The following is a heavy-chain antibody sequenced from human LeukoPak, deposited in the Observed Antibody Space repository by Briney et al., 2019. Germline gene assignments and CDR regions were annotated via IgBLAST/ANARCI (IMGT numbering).Heavy chain of an antibody. Sequence: SETLSLTCTVSGDPMTYYSCNWFRQAPGKGLEWIGYNYYSGSTKANPSLERRVSMSVDTSKNQFSLKLSSVTAADTAVYYCAGYGSGDAFDIWGQGTMVTVSS. CDR3: AGYGSGDAFDI. CDR2: NYYSGST. V-gene: IGHV4-59*01. D-gene: IGHD3-10*01. J-gene: IGHJ3*02. CDR1: GDPMTYYS.